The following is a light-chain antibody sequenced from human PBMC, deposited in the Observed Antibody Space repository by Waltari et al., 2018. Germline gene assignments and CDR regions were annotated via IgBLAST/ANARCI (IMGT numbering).Light chain of an antibody. J-gene: IGLJ3*02. Sequence: QSALTQPASVSGSPGQSITISCTGTSSDVGGSNYVSWFQQHPGRAPKLMIYDVSKRPSGVSKRFSGSKSGNAASLTISGLQAEDEADYYCSSYTSISTLVFGVGTKVTVL. CDR3: SSYTSISTLV. CDR2: DVS. V-gene: IGLV2-14*01. CDR1: SSDVGGSNY.